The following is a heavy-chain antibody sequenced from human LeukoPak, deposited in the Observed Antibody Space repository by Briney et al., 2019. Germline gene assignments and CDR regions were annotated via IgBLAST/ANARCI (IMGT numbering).Heavy chain of an antibody. Sequence: GGSLRLSCAASGFTFNTFWMNWVRQAPGKGLEWVANIKQDGSEKYYVDSVKGRFTISRDNAKNSLYLQMDSLRAEDTALYYYARGGYGSGSYPYWGQGTLVTVSS. CDR3: ARGGYGSGSYPY. CDR1: GFTFNTFW. CDR2: IKQDGSEK. V-gene: IGHV3-7*01. J-gene: IGHJ4*02. D-gene: IGHD3-10*01.